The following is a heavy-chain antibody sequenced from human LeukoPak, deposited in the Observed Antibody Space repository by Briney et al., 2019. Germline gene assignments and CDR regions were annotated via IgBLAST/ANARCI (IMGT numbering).Heavy chain of an antibody. CDR2: ISSSSSTI. D-gene: IGHD3-16*01. CDR3: ARDPLAGSKGY. Sequence: PGGSLRLSCAASGFTFSSYSMNWVRQAPGKGLEWVSYISSSSSTIYYADSVKGRFTISRDNAKNSLYLQMNSLRAEDTAVYYCARDPLAGSKGYWGQGTLVTVSS. CDR1: GFTFSSYS. J-gene: IGHJ4*02. V-gene: IGHV3-48*04.